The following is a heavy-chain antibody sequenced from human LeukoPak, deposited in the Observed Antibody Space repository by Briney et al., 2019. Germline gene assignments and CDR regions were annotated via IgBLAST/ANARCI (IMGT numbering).Heavy chain of an antibody. J-gene: IGHJ3*02. V-gene: IGHV4-34*01. D-gene: IGHD2-2*01. CDR2: INHSGST. CDR1: GGSFSGYY. CDR3: ARGLYCSSTSCYENAFDI. Sequence: SESLSLTCAVYGGSFSGYYWSWLRQPPGKGLEWIGEINHSGSTNYNPSLESRVTISVDTSKNQFSLKLSSVTAADTAVYYCARGLYCSSTSCYENAFDIWGQGTMVTVSS.